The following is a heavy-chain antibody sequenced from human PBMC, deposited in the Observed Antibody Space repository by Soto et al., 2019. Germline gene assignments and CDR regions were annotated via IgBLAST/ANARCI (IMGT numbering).Heavy chain of an antibody. CDR2: IYYSGST. CDR1: GGSISSGDYY. Sequence: SETLSLTCTVSGGSISSGDYYWSWIRQPPGKGLEWTGYIYYSGSTYYNPSLKSRVTISVDTSKNQFSLKLSSVTAADTAVYYCAREQSDRDYGDHIYYYGMDVWGQGTTVTVSS. D-gene: IGHD4-17*01. V-gene: IGHV4-30-4*01. CDR3: AREQSDRDYGDHIYYYGMDV. J-gene: IGHJ6*02.